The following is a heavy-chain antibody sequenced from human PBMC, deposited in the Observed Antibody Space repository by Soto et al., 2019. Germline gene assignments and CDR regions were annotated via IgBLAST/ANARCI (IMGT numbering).Heavy chain of an antibody. V-gene: IGHV1-69*01. CDR2: IIPIFGTA. CDR3: AGGMEQLGPYGMDV. Sequence: QVQLVQSGAEVKKPGSSVKVSCKASGGTFSSYAISWVRQAPGQGLERMGGIIPIFGTANYAQKFQGRVTITADESTSTAYMELSSLRSEDTAVYYCAGGMEQLGPYGMDVWGQGTTVTVSS. CDR1: GGTFSSYA. D-gene: IGHD6-6*01. J-gene: IGHJ6*02.